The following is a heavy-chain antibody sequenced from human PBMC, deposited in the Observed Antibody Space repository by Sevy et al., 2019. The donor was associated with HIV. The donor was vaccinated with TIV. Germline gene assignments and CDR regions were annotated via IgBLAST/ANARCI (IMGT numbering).Heavy chain of an antibody. Sequence: GGFLRLSCAASGFTFSSYAMHWVRQAPGKGLEWVAVISYDGSNKYYADSVKGRFTISRDNSKNTLYLQMNSLRAEDTAVYYCARDAAMVRGVITYGMDVWGQGTTVTVSS. CDR1: GFTFSSYA. J-gene: IGHJ6*02. V-gene: IGHV3-30*04. CDR2: ISYDGSNK. D-gene: IGHD3-10*01. CDR3: ARDAAMVRGVITYGMDV.